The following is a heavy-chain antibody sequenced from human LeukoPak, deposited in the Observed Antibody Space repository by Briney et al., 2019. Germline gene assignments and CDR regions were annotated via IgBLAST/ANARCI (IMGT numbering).Heavy chain of an antibody. CDR2: IYTSGST. V-gene: IGHV4-61*02. Sequence: PSETLSLTCTVSGGSISSGSYYWSWIRQPAGKGLEWIGRIYTSGSTNYNPSLKSRVTMSIDTSKNQFSLKLSSVTAADTAVYYCARGGGLGYYYYYMDVWGKGTTVTISS. CDR3: ARGGGLGYYYYYMDV. J-gene: IGHJ6*03. CDR1: GGSISSGSYY. D-gene: IGHD7-27*01.